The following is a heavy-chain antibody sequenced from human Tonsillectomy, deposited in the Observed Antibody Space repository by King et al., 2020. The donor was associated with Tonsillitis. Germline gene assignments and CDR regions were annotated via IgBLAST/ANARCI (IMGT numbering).Heavy chain of an antibody. V-gene: IGHV5-51*01. CDR1: GYSFTNYW. D-gene: IGHD3-10*01. CDR3: ARHKSYYGSGSYFAEIDY. J-gene: IGHJ4*02. CDR2: IYPGDSDT. Sequence: DVQLVESGAEVKKPGESLMISCQGTGYSFTNYWIGWVRQMPGKGLEWMGIIYPGDSDTRYGPSFQGQVTISADKSISTAYLQWSGLKASDTAMYYCARHKSYYGSGSYFAEIDYWGQGTLLTVSS.